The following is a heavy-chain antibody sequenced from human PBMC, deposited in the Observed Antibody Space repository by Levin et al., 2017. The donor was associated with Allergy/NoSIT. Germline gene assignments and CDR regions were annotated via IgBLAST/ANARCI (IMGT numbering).Heavy chain of an antibody. V-gene: IGHV3-48*02. J-gene: IGHJ6*02. CDR1: GFTFSNYY. CDR3: ARESNGMDV. Sequence: GGSLRLSCAASGFTFSNYYINWVRQAPGKGLEWVSYISSSSSTIYYADSVKGRFTISRDNAKNSVYLQMNSLRDEDTAVYYCARESNGMDVWGQGTTVTVSS. CDR2: ISSSSSTI.